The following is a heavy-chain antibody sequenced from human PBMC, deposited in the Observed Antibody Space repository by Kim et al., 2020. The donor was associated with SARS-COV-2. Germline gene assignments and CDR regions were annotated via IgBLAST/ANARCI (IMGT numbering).Heavy chain of an antibody. V-gene: IGHV3-13*04. D-gene: IGHD3-16*02. Sequence: GGSLRLSCAASGFTFSSYDMHWVRQATGKGLEWVSAIGTAGDTYYPGSVKGRFTISRENAKNSLYLQMNSLRAGDTAVYYCARAGPTKGELSLEDAFDIWGQGTMVTVSS. CDR2: IGTAGDT. J-gene: IGHJ3*02. CDR3: ARAGPTKGELSLEDAFDI. CDR1: GFTFSSYD.